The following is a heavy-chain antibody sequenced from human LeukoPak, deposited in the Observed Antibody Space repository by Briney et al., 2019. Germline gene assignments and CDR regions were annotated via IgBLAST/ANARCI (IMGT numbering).Heavy chain of an antibody. J-gene: IGHJ3*02. D-gene: IGHD3-22*01. CDR3: ANARSDYYDMDGFDI. CDR1: GFTFSSYE. V-gene: IGHV3-23*01. CDR2: ISGSGGST. Sequence: GGSLRLSCAASGFTFSSYEMNWVRQAPGKGLEWVSAISGSGGSTYYADSVKGRFTISRDNSNNTLYLQMNSLRAEDTAVYYCANARSDYYDMDGFDIWGQGTRVTVSS.